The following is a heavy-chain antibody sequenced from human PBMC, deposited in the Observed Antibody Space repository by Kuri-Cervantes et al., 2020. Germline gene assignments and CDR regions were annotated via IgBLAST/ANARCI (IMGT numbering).Heavy chain of an antibody. Sequence: SETLSLTCTVSGGSISSSSYYWGWIRQPPGKGLEWIGSIYYSGSTNYNPSLKSRVTISVDTSKNQFSLRLTSVTAADTAVYYCARGQWAGITMVRGVIIRGYYFDYWGQGTLVTVSS. CDR2: IYYSGST. V-gene: IGHV4-39*07. CDR3: ARGQWAGITMVRGVIIRGYYFDY. J-gene: IGHJ4*02. CDR1: GGSISSSSYY. D-gene: IGHD3-10*01.